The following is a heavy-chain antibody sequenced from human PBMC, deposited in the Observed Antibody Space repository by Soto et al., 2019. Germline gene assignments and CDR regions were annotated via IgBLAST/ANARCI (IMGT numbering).Heavy chain of an antibody. D-gene: IGHD6-6*01. CDR3: ARHLATYSSSRRDYYYYYGMDV. CDR2: IYYSGST. CDR1: GGSISSSSYY. Sequence: SETLSLTCTVSGGSISSSSYYWGWIRQPPGKGLEWIGSIYYSGSTYYNPSLKSRVTISVDTSKNQFSLKLSSVTAADTAGYYCARHLATYSSSRRDYYYYYGMDVWGQGTTVTVSS. V-gene: IGHV4-39*01. J-gene: IGHJ6*02.